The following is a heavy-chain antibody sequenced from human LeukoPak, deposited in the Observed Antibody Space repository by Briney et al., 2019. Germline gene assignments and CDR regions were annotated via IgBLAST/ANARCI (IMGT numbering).Heavy chain of an antibody. CDR1: GFTFSSYG. Sequence: QPGGSLRLSCAASGFTFSSYGMHWVRQAPGKGLEWVAVISYDGSNKYYADSVKGRFTISRDNSKNTLYLQMNSLRAEDTAVYYCAKDRHAPGRYCSSTSCFPFDSWGQGTLVTVSS. D-gene: IGHD2-2*01. J-gene: IGHJ5*01. V-gene: IGHV3-30*18. CDR3: AKDRHAPGRYCSSTSCFPFDS. CDR2: ISYDGSNK.